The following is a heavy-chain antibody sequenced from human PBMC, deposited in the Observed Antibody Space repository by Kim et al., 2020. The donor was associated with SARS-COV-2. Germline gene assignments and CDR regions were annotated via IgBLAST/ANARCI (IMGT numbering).Heavy chain of an antibody. Sequence: GGSLRLSCAASRFTFSDYAMHWVRQAPGKGLEWVSSISSRSRHIFYADSVTGRFTISRDNGKNSLYLQMNSLRAEDTALYYCARDGPTIVRVTLDFWGQGTLGTVS. J-gene: IGHJ4*02. D-gene: IGHD2-8*02. V-gene: IGHV3-21*04. CDR1: RFTFSDYA. CDR3: ARDGPTIVRVTLDF. CDR2: ISSRSRHI.